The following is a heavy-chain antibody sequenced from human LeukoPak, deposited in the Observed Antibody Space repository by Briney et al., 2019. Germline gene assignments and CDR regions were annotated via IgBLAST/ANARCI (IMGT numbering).Heavy chain of an antibody. D-gene: IGHD5-18*01. CDR1: GGSIDSGAYY. V-gene: IGHV4-61*02. Sequence: PSQTLSLTCTVSGGSIDSGAYYWSWIRQPAGKGLEWIGRMYTSGSTNYNPSLKSRVTISRDTSKNQFSLKLSSVTAAETAVYYCAREGRYRYGYNEYHLYMDIWGKGTTVTVSS. CDR3: AREGRYRYGYNEYHLYMDI. CDR2: MYTSGST. J-gene: IGHJ6*03.